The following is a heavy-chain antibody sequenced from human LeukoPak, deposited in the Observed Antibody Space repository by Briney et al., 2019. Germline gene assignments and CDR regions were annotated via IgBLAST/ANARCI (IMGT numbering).Heavy chain of an antibody. CDR1: GFTFSDFH. CDR3: ARDPLLLQLWGTFDY. V-gene: IGHV3-11*04. J-gene: IGHJ4*02. D-gene: IGHD5-18*01. CDR2: ISSSGSTI. Sequence: GGSLRLSCAASGFTFSDFHMSWIRQAPGKGLEWVSYISSSGSTIYYADSVKGRFTISRDNAKNSQYLQLNSLRAEDTAVYYCARDPLLLQLWGTFDYWGQGTLVTVSS.